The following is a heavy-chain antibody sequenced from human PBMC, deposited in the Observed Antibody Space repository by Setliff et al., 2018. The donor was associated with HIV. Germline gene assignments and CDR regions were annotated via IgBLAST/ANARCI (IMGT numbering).Heavy chain of an antibody. CDR3: ARHSAVNITPDGLGYYSIDV. J-gene: IGHJ6*03. CDR1: GYSISSHY. V-gene: IGHV4-59*11. CDR2: IFSSGST. D-gene: IGHD2-15*01. Sequence: SETLSLTCTVSGYSISSHYWSWIRQPPGKELEWIGYIFSSGSTTYNPSLKSRVTISIDTSKNRFSLKVSSVTAADTAVYYCARHSAVNITPDGLGYYSIDVWGKGTSVTVSS.